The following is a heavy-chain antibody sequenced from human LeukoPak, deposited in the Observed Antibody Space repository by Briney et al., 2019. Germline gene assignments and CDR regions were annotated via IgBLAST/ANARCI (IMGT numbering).Heavy chain of an antibody. Sequence: GGSLRLSCAASGFTFSSYSMNWVRQAPGKGLEWVSSISSSSSYIYYADSVKGRFTISRDNAKNSLYLQMNSLRAEDTAVYYCARESGHDRHSYYYYGMDVWGQGTTVTVSS. CDR2: ISSSSSYI. CDR3: ARESGHDRHSYYYYGMDV. V-gene: IGHV3-21*01. D-gene: IGHD5-12*01. CDR1: GFTFSSYS. J-gene: IGHJ6*02.